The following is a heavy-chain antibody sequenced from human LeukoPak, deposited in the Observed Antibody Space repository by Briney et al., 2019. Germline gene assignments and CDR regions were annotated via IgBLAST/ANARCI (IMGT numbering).Heavy chain of an antibody. D-gene: IGHD3-9*01. CDR3: AKVGGTLRYFDWPKYYFDY. CDR1: GFTLSSYA. Sequence: GGSLRLSCAASGFTLSSYAMSWVRQAPGKGLEWVSAISDSGNTYHADSVKGRFTISRDSSKNTLFLQMNSLRAEDTAVYYCAKVGGTLRYFDWPKYYFDYWGQGTLVTVSS. CDR2: ISDSGNT. V-gene: IGHV3-23*01. J-gene: IGHJ4*02.